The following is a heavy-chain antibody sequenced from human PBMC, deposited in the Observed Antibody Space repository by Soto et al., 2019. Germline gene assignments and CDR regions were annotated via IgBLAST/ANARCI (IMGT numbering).Heavy chain of an antibody. CDR1: GGSFSGYY. CDR3: ARDKITGLFDY. D-gene: IGHD2-8*02. CDR2: INHSGST. V-gene: IGHV4-34*01. J-gene: IGHJ4*02. Sequence: QVQLQQWGAGLLKPSETLSLTCAVYGGSFSGYYWTWIRQPPGTGLEWIGEINHSGSTNYKPSLKSRVTISVDTSTHQFSLKLTSVTAADTAVYYCARDKITGLFDYWGQGTLVTVSS.